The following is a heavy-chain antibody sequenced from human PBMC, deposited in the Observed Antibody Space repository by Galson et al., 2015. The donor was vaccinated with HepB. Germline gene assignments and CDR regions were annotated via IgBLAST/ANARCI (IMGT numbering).Heavy chain of an antibody. CDR3: ARDRGYCSGGSCYSEVYYYYMDV. CDR1: GDSASSNSAA. Sequence: CAISGDSASSNSAAWNWIRQSPSRGLEWLGRTYYRSKWYNDYAVSVKSRITINPDTSKNQFSLQLNSVTPEDTAVYYCARDRGYCSGGSCYSEVYYYYMDVWGKGTTVTVSS. D-gene: IGHD2-15*01. V-gene: IGHV6-1*01. J-gene: IGHJ6*03. CDR2: TYYRSKWYN.